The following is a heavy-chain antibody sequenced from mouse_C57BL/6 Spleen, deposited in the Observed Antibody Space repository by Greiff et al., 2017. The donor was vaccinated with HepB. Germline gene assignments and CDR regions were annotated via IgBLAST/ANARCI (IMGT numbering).Heavy chain of an antibody. D-gene: IGHD4-1*01. V-gene: IGHV5-12*01. Sequence: EVKLMESGGGLVQPGGSLKLSCAASGFTFSDYYMYWVRQTPEKRLEWVAYISNGGGSTYYPDTVKGRFTISRDNAKNTLYLQMSRLKSEDTAMYYCARQDTGTDYFDYWGQGTTLTVSS. CDR1: GFTFSDYY. J-gene: IGHJ2*01. CDR2: ISNGGGST. CDR3: ARQDTGTDYFDY.